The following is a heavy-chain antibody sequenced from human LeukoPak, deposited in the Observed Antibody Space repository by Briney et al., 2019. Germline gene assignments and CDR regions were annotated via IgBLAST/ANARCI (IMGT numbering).Heavy chain of an antibody. CDR2: ISYDGSNK. D-gene: IGHD6-19*01. J-gene: IGHJ4*02. Sequence: GGSLRLSCVASGFTFSSYGMHWVRQAPGKGLEWVAVISYDGSNKYYADSVKGRFTISRDNSKNTLYLQMNSLRAEDTAVYYCAKDRRWLVLSSFDYWGQGTLVTVSS. V-gene: IGHV3-30*18. CDR3: AKDRRWLVLSSFDY. CDR1: GFTFSSYG.